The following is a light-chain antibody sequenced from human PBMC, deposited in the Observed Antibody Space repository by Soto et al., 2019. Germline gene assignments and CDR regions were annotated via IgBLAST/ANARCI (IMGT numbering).Light chain of an antibody. CDR3: QQYGSSPST. J-gene: IGKJ1*01. V-gene: IGKV3-20*01. CDR1: QSVSSNY. CDR2: GAS. Sequence: EMVLTQSPGTLSLSPGERATLSCRASQSVSSNYITWYQQKPGQAPRRLIFGASSRATGIPDRFSGSGSGTDFTLTISRLEPEDFAAYYCQQYGSSPSTFGQGTKVDIK.